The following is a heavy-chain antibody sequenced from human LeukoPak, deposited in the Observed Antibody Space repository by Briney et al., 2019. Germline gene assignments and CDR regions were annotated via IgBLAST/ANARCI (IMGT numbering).Heavy chain of an antibody. Sequence: PGGSLRLSWAASGFTFSSYAMSSVRQAPGKGLEWVSAISGSGGSTYYADSVKGRFTISRDNSKNTLYLQMNSLRAEDTAVYYCAGGYSGYDPFNWFDPWGQGTLVTVSS. CDR3: AGGYSGYDPFNWFDP. CDR1: GFTFSSYA. V-gene: IGHV3-23*01. D-gene: IGHD5-12*01. CDR2: ISGSGGST. J-gene: IGHJ5*02.